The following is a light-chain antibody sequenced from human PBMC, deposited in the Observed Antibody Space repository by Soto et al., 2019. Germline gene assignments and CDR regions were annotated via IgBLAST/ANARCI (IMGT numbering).Light chain of an antibody. J-gene: IGKJ4*01. V-gene: IGKV1-5*03. Sequence: DIQLTQSPSTLSASVGDRVTITCRATQHLGAWLAWYQQKPGKAPNLLIYKASSLKSGVPSRFSGSGSATEFTLTISSLQPDDFATYYCQQYNSFPLTFGGGTKVEI. CDR2: KAS. CDR3: QQYNSFPLT. CDR1: QHLGAW.